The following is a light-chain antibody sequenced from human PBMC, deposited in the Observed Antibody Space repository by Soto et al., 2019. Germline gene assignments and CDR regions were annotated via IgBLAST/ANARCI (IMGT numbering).Light chain of an antibody. CDR3: QQYYNYPRT. CDR2: AAS. CDR1: QGISSY. Sequence: ALRMTQSPSSFSASTGDRVTITCRASQGISSYLAWYQQKPGKAPKLLIYAASTLQSGVSSRFSGSGSGTDFTLTISGLQSEDFATYYCQQYYNYPRTFGQGTKVEIK. V-gene: IGKV1-8*01. J-gene: IGKJ1*01.